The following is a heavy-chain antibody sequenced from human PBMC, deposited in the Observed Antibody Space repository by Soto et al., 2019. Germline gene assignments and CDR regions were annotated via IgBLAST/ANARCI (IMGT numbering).Heavy chain of an antibody. J-gene: IGHJ6*04. CDR2: ISYDGSNK. Sequence: PGGSLRLSCAAPGFTFSSYGMHRVRQAPGKGLGGVAVISYDGSNKYYADSVKGRFTISRDNSKNTLYLQMNSLRAEDTAVYYCAKALGVLVPAVIPYYYYYGMDVWGKGTSFTVS. CDR1: GFTFSSYG. CDR3: AKALGVLVPAVIPYYYYYGMDV. V-gene: IGHV3-30*18. D-gene: IGHD2-2*01.